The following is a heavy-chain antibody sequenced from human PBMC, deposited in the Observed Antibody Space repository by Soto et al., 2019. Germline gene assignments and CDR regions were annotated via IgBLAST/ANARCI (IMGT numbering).Heavy chain of an antibody. V-gene: IGHV4-34*01. D-gene: IGHD4-17*01. Sequence: PSETLSLTCGVYGGSFGGYYWSWIRQHPGKGLEWIGEINHSGSTNYNPSLTSRVTISVDTSKNQFSLKLSSVTAADTAVYNCARIDDTVRTGYYYFDYWGQGTLVTVSS. J-gene: IGHJ4*02. CDR1: GGSFGGYY. CDR2: INHSGST. CDR3: ARIDDTVRTGYYYFDY.